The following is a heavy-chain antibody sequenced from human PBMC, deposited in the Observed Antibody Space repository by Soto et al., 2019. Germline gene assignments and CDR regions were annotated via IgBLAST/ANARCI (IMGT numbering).Heavy chain of an antibody. J-gene: IGHJ4*02. Sequence: GGPLRLSCAASGFTFSSYAMSWVRQAPGKGLEWVSAISGSGGSTYYADSVKGRFTISRDNSKNTLYLQMNSLRAEDTAVYYCAKDMEVYGDYVDFDYWGQGTLVTVSS. CDR3: AKDMEVYGDYVDFDY. D-gene: IGHD4-17*01. V-gene: IGHV3-23*01. CDR2: ISGSGGST. CDR1: GFTFSSYA.